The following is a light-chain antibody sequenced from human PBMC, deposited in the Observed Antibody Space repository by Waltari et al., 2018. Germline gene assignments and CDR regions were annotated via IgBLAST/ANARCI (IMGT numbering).Light chain of an antibody. V-gene: IGKV1-5*01. J-gene: IGKJ4*01. Sequence: DIQMTQSPSTLSASIGDRVTITCRASQSLSSWLAWYQQSPGKAPKLLVYDASTLQSGVPSRFSGSGSGTDFTLTISSLQPEDFATYYCQQLNSYPLTFGGGTKVEIK. CDR2: DAS. CDR3: QQLNSYPLT. CDR1: QSLSSW.